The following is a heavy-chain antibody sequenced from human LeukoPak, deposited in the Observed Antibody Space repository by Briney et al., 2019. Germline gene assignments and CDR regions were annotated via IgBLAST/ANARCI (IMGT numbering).Heavy chain of an antibody. CDR3: AKKTYSYGPFDY. V-gene: IGHV3-23*01. J-gene: IGHJ4*02. CDR2: ISNSGGST. D-gene: IGHD5-18*01. Sequence: GGSLRLSCAASGFTFSSYAMSWVRQAPGKGLEWVSGISNSGGSTNYADPVKGRSTISRDNSKNTLYLQMNSLRAEDTAVYYCAKKTYSYGPFDYWGQGTLVTVSS. CDR1: GFTFSSYA.